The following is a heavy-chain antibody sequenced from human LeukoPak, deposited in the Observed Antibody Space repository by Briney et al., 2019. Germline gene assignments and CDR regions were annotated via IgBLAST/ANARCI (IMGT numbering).Heavy chain of an antibody. CDR2: INPSGGST. CDR3: ARVTYGGNSAGYYYYGMDV. V-gene: IGHV1-46*01. D-gene: IGHD4-23*01. Sequence: ASVKVSCKASGYTFTSYYMHWVRQAPGQGLEWMGIINPSGGSTSYAQKFQGRVTMTRDTSTSTVYMELSSLRSEDTAVYYCARVTYGGNSAGYYYYGMDVWGQGTTVTVSS. CDR1: GYTFTSYY. J-gene: IGHJ6*02.